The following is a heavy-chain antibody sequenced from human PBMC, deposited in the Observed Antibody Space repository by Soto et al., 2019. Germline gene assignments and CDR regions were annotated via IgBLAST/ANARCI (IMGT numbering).Heavy chain of an antibody. V-gene: IGHV1-2*02. J-gene: IGHJ6*02. Sequence: ASVKVSCKASGYTFTGCYMHWVRQAPGQGLEWMGWINPNSGGTNYAQKFQGRVTMTRDTSISTAYMELSRLRSDDTAVYYCARTKITFGGAFYGMDVWGQGTTVTVSS. CDR2: INPNSGGT. CDR1: GYTFTGCY. CDR3: ARTKITFGGAFYGMDV. D-gene: IGHD3-16*01.